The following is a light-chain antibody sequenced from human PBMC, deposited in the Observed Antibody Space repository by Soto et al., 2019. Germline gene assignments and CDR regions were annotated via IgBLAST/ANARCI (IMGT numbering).Light chain of an antibody. CDR3: AAWDDSLNGPGA. J-gene: IGLJ1*01. CDR1: SSNIGINT. Sequence: QSVLTQPPSASGTPGQRVTISCSGSSSNIGINTVNWYQQLPGTAHKLLIYSNNQRPSGVPDRFSGSKSGTSASLAISGLQSEDEADYYCAAWDDSLNGPGAFGTGTKVTVL. V-gene: IGLV1-44*01. CDR2: SNN.